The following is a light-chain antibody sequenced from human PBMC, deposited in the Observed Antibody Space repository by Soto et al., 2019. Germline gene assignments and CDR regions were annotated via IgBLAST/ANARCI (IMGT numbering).Light chain of an antibody. CDR3: SSYTSSSIVYV. CDR1: GTDVGAYDY. V-gene: IGLV2-14*03. Sequence: QSVLTQPASASGSPGQSITISCTGTGTDVGAYDYVSWYQQHPGKAPELVIYDVNNRPSGVSSRFSGSKSGNTASLTISGLQAEDEADYYCSSYTSSSIVYVFGTGTKVTVL. J-gene: IGLJ1*01. CDR2: DVN.